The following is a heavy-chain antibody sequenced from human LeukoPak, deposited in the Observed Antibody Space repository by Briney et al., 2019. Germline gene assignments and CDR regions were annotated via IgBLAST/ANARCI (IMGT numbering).Heavy chain of an antibody. Sequence: GGSLRLSCAASGFTFSSYEMNWVRQAPGKGLEWVSYISGSGSITFYADSVKGRFTISRDNAKNSLYLQMNSLRVEDTAVYYCAREYPDNGDGWGYWGQGTLVTVSS. CDR1: GFTFSSYE. CDR3: AREYPDNGDGWGY. J-gene: IGHJ4*02. D-gene: IGHD1-1*01. CDR2: ISGSGSIT. V-gene: IGHV3-48*03.